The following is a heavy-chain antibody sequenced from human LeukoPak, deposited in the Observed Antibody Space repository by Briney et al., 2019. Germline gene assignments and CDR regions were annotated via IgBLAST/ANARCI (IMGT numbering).Heavy chain of an antibody. Sequence: SETLSLTCAVYGGSFSGYYWSWIRRPPGKGLEWIGEINHSGSTNYNPSLKSRVTISVDTSKNQLSLKLSSVTAADTAVYYCARGEITMVRGIIIGYCFDYWGQGTLVTVSS. J-gene: IGHJ4*02. CDR3: ARGEITMVRGIIIGYCFDY. CDR1: GGSFSGYY. V-gene: IGHV4-34*01. D-gene: IGHD3-10*01. CDR2: INHSGST.